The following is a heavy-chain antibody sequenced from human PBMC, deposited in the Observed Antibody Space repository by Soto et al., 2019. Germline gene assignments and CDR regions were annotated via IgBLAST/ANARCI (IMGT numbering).Heavy chain of an antibody. Sequence: SVKVSCKASGGTFSSYTISWVRQAPGQGLEWMGRIIPILGIANYAQKFQGRVTITADKSTSTAYMELSSLRSEDTAVYYCARSSSYYYYYYYMDVWGKGTTVTVSS. CDR2: IIPILGIA. CDR1: GGTFSSYT. V-gene: IGHV1-69*02. D-gene: IGHD6-13*01. CDR3: ARSSSYYYYYYYMDV. J-gene: IGHJ6*03.